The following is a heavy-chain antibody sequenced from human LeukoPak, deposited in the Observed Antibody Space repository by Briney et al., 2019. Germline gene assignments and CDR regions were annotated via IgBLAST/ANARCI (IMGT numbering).Heavy chain of an antibody. J-gene: IGHJ5*02. CDR2: IKQDGSEK. CDR3: ARSYGDYALGWFDP. D-gene: IGHD4-17*01. CDR1: GFTFSSYW. Sequence: GGSLRLSCAASGFTFSSYWMSWVRQAPGKGLEWVANIKQDGSEKYYVDSVKGRFTISRDNAKNSLYLQMNSLRAEDTAVYYCARSYGDYALGWFDPWGQGTLVTVSS. V-gene: IGHV3-7*01.